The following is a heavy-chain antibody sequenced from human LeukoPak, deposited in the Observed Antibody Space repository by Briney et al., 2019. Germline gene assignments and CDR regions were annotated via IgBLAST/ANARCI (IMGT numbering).Heavy chain of an antibody. CDR3: AKSYFDYSTYYSYYFNL. Sequence: PSETLSLTCTVSGGSISGGYWTWIRQPPGRGLEWIGYVYTSGSTNYNPSLKSRVTISVDTSKSQFALKLSSVTAADTAVYYRAKSYFDYSTYYSYYFNLWGQGALVTVSS. D-gene: IGHD4-11*01. CDR2: VYTSGST. V-gene: IGHV4-4*09. CDR1: GGSISGGY. J-gene: IGHJ4*02.